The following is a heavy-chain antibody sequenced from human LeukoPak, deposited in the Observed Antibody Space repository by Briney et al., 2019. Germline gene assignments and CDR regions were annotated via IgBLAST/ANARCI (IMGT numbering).Heavy chain of an antibody. Sequence: ASVKVSCKASGYTFTGYYMHWVRQAPGQGLEWMGWINPNSGGTNYAQKFQGRVTMTRDTSISTAYMELSRLRSDDPAVYYCARDHGYYYYMDVWGKGTTVTVSS. CDR1: GYTFTGYY. CDR3: ARDHGYYYYMDV. CDR2: INPNSGGT. V-gene: IGHV1-2*02. J-gene: IGHJ6*03.